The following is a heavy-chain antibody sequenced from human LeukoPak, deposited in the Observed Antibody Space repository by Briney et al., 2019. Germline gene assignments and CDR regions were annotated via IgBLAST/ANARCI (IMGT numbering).Heavy chain of an antibody. CDR1: GFTFDDYG. CDR3: ARVVHYYDFWSGYDWFDP. Sequence: PGGSLRLSCAASGFTFDDYGMSWVRQAPGKGLEWVSGINWNGGSTGYADSVKGRFTISRDNAKNSLYLQMNSLRAEDTALYYCARVVHYYDFWSGYDWFDPWGQGTLVTVSP. J-gene: IGHJ5*02. V-gene: IGHV3-20*04. D-gene: IGHD3-3*01. CDR2: INWNGGST.